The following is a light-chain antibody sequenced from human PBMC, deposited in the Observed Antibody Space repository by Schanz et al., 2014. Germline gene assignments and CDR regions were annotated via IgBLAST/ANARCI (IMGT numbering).Light chain of an antibody. V-gene: IGLV2-14*01. Sequence: QSVLTQPPSASGSPGQSVTISCTGTSSDVGTYNYVSWYQQYPGEAPKLIIYDVTYRPSGVSHRFSGSKSGNTASLTISGLQAEDEADYYCSSFTTTDTWVFGGGTKLTVL. CDR1: SSDVGTYNY. CDR3: SSFTTTDTWV. CDR2: DVT. J-gene: IGLJ3*02.